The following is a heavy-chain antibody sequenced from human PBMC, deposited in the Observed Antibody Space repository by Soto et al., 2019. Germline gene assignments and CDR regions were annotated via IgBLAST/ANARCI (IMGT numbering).Heavy chain of an antibody. CDR2: IKTDGSST. J-gene: IGHJ6*02. Sequence: GGSLRLSCAASGFTFSSYWMHWVRQAPGKGLVWVSRIKTDGSSTSYADSVKGRFTISRDNAKNTLYLQMNSLRAEDTAVYYCAIDNYGGYYYGTDVWGQGTTVTVSS. CDR1: GFTFSSYW. CDR3: AIDNYGGYYYGTDV. V-gene: IGHV3-74*01. D-gene: IGHD4-17*01.